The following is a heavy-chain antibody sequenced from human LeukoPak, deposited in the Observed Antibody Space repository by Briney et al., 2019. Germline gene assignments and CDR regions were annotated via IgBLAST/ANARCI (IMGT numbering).Heavy chain of an antibody. D-gene: IGHD3-9*01. Sequence: GESLRLSCAASGFAVSSNYMSWVRQAPGKGLEWVSVIYSDGRKDYADSVKGRFTISRDNSKNTLYLQMNSLRAEDTAVYYCARGMTGHFDYWGQGTLVTVSS. CDR2: IYSDGRK. J-gene: IGHJ4*02. CDR3: ARGMTGHFDY. V-gene: IGHV3-53*01. CDR1: GFAVSSNY.